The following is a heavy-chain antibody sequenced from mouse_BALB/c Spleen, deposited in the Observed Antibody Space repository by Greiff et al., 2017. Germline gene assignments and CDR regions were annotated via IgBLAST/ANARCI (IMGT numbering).Heavy chain of an antibody. Sequence: EVQLQQSGAELVRPGALVKLSCKASGFNIKDYYMHWVKQRPEQGLEWIGWIDPANGNTIYDPKFKGKASITADTSSTTAYLQLSSLTSEDTAVYCSTSCYDYDSSCFAYWGQGTPVTVSS. CDR2: IDPANGNT. CDR3: TSCYDYDSSCFAY. CDR1: GFNIKDYY. D-gene: IGHD2-4*01. J-gene: IGHJ3*01. V-gene: IGHV14-1*02.